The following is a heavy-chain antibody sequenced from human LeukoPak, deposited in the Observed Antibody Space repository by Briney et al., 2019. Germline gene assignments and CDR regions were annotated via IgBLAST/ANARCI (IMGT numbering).Heavy chain of an antibody. CDR2: IYLSGTP. Sequence: ASETLSLTCTVSRGSIRTADYYWAWVRQPPGEGLEWLGSIYLSGTPYFNPSLKSRVAVSIDTSKNQFSLKVTSVNASDTAVYFCARTSSWYAGAWFDSWGQGTLVTVSS. J-gene: IGHJ5*01. D-gene: IGHD6-13*01. CDR3: ARTSSWYAGAWFDS. CDR1: RGSIRTADYY. V-gene: IGHV4-39*01.